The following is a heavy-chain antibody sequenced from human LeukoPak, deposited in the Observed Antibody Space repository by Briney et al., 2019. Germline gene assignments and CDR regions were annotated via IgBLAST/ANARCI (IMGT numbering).Heavy chain of an antibody. Sequence: GGSLRLSCAASGFTFSSYWMSWVRQAPGKGLEWVGRIKSKTDGGTTDYAAPVKGRFTISRDDSKNTLYLQMNSLKTEDTAVYYCTTALRYCTNGVCYPDYYYYGMDVWGQGTTVTVSS. CDR3: TTALRYCTNGVCYPDYYYYGMDV. D-gene: IGHD2-8*01. CDR2: IKSKTDGGTT. CDR1: GFTFSSYW. J-gene: IGHJ6*02. V-gene: IGHV3-15*01.